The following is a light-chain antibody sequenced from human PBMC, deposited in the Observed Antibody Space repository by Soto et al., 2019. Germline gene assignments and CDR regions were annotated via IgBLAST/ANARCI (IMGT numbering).Light chain of an antibody. CDR2: DVS. V-gene: IGKV3-11*01. CDR1: QSVRSN. J-gene: IGKJ1*01. CDR3: QHRDNWTSS. Sequence: EIVLTQSPATLSLSPGERATLSFRASQSVRSNLAWYQHKPGQAPRLLIYDVSNRATGIPGRFSGSGFGTDFNLTISNVEPDDLAVYYCQHRDNWTSSFGQAAKVEIK.